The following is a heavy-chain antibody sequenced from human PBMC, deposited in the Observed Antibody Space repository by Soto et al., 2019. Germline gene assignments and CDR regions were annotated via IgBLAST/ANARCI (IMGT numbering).Heavy chain of an antibody. J-gene: IGHJ5*02. CDR3: AKEGVTDAHPPYKWFDP. CDR1: GYSFTGYY. CDR2: INPKNGVT. Sequence: GASVKVSCKASGYSFTGYYLHWVRQAPGQGLEWMGWINPKNGVTKYGQKFQGRLTMTRDTSTSTAYMELSRLQSDDTAVYYCAKEGVTDAHPPYKWFDPWGQGVLVTVSS. D-gene: IGHD2-21*02. V-gene: IGHV1-2*02.